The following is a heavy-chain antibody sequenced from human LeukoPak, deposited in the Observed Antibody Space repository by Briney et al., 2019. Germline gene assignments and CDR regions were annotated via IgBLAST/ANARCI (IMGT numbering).Heavy chain of an antibody. Sequence: SETLSLTCTVSGGSISSSSYYWGWIRQPPGKGLEWIGSIYYSGSTYYNPSLKSRVTISVDTSKNQFSLKLSSVTAADTAVYYCAREDSTRVDYWGQGTLVTVPS. V-gene: IGHV4-39*07. CDR3: AREDSTRVDY. CDR2: IYYSGST. D-gene: IGHD3/OR15-3a*01. J-gene: IGHJ4*02. CDR1: GGSISSSSYY.